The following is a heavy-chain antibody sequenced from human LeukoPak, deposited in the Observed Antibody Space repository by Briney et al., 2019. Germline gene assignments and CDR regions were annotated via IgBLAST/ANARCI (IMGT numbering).Heavy chain of an antibody. J-gene: IGHJ4*01. CDR3: AKGIYSSGWSYFDY. D-gene: IGHD6-19*01. CDR1: GFTFSNSA. V-gene: IGHV3-23*01. Sequence: GRSLRLSCAASGFTFSNSAISWVRQAPGKGLEWVSTLSGSGITTYYADSVKGRFTISRDNSKNTLYLQMNSLRAEDTAVYYCAKGIYSSGWSYFDYWGHGTLVTVSS. CDR2: LSGSGITT.